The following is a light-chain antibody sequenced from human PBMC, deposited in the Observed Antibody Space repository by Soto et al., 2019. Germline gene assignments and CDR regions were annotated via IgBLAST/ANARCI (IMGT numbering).Light chain of an antibody. CDR1: QSLVHSDGNTY. CDR2: RAS. CDR3: MHALQTLT. Sequence: DVDMTQSPLCLPVSLGQPASISFRSSQSLVHSDGNTYLNWFQQRPGQSPRRLISRASQRDSGVPDRFSGSGSGTDFTLKIIRVEAEDVAVYYCMHALQTLTFGQGTRLEIK. V-gene: IGKV2-30*02. J-gene: IGKJ5*01.